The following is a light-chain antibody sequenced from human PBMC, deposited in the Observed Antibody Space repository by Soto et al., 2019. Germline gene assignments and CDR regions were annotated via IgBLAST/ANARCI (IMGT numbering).Light chain of an antibody. CDR3: QQSYRLPLT. CDR1: QRISAF. J-gene: IGKJ4*01. V-gene: IGKV1-39*01. CDR2: SAS. Sequence: DIQMTQSPSSVSAFVGESVTITCHASQRISAFLNWYHQKPGKAPKLLIYSASYLQSGVPSNFSGSGSGTDFTLSIVTPQPEDSGAYFCQQSYRLPLTVGGGTKVDSK.